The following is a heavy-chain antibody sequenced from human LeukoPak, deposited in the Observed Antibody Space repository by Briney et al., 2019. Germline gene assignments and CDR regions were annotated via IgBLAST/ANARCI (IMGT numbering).Heavy chain of an antibody. CDR1: GFTFSSYE. CDR3: AKRDYSNSPDFDY. J-gene: IGHJ4*02. Sequence: GGSLRLSCAASGFTFSSYEMNWVRQAPGKGLEWVSGISGSGDTTAYAASVKGRFTISRDNSKNTLYLQMDGLRAEDTAVYYCAKRDYSNSPDFDYWGQGTLVTVSS. CDR2: ISGSGDTT. D-gene: IGHD6-6*01. V-gene: IGHV3-23*01.